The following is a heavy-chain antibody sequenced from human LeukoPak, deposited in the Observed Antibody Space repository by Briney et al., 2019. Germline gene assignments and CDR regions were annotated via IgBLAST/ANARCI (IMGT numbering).Heavy chain of an antibody. Sequence: SETLSLTCTVSGGSISSYYWSWIRQPPGKGLEWIGCIYYSGSTNYNPSLKSRVTISVDTSKNQFSLKLSSVTAADTAVYYCARALIVTKQRAFDIWGQGTMVTVSS. CDR2: IYYSGST. CDR1: GGSISSYY. V-gene: IGHV4-59*01. D-gene: IGHD2/OR15-2a*01. CDR3: ARALIVTKQRAFDI. J-gene: IGHJ3*02.